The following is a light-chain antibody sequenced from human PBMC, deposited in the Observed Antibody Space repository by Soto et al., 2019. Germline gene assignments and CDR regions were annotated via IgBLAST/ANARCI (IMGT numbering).Light chain of an antibody. CDR3: QQSYSSPPT. CDR1: QSVSTNY. CDR2: GPS. V-gene: IGKV3-20*01. J-gene: IGKJ1*01. Sequence: EDVVSQSPWTLSLSPGERATLSCRASQSVSTNYVAWYQQKPGQAPRLLIYGPSTRATGIPARFSGSGSRTDFTLTISSLQPEDFATYYCQQSYSSPPTFGQGTKVDIK.